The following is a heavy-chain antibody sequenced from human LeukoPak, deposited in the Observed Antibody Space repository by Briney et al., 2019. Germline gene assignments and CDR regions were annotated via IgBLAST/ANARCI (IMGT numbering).Heavy chain of an antibody. CDR3: AKRVMVRGVIGLDY. J-gene: IGHJ4*02. CDR2: IIGGGGT. V-gene: IGHV3-23*01. CDR1: GFTFSSYV. D-gene: IGHD3-10*01. Sequence: GGSLRLSCAASGFTFSSYVMSWVRQAPGKELEWVSSIIGGGGTYYADSVKGRFTISRDNSKNTLYLQMNSLRAEDTAVYYCAKRVMVRGVIGLDYWGQGTLVTVSS.